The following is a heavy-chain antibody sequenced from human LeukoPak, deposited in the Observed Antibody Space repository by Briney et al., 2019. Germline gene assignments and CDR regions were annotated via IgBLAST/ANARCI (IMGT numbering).Heavy chain of an antibody. J-gene: IGHJ4*02. D-gene: IGHD2-2*01. CDR2: IRSNGATA. Sequence: GGSLRLSCAASGFSFSSFAMTWVRQAPGKGLEWVSTIRSNGATAYNADSVKGRFTISRDNSKNTLYLQMNSLRAEDTAVYYCARALVVPAAPDYWGQGTLVTVSS. V-gene: IGHV3-23*01. CDR1: GFSFSSFA. CDR3: ARALVVPAAPDY.